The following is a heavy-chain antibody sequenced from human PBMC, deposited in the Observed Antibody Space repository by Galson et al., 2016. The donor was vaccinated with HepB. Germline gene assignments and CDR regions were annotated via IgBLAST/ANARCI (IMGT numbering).Heavy chain of an antibody. CDR3: ARAAGHEYYFYGMEV. CDR1: GGSISSSGYH. V-gene: IGHV4-39*01. J-gene: IGHJ6*02. D-gene: IGHD6-13*01. CDR2: IYYTGST. Sequence: ETLSLTCTVSGGSISSSGYHWGWIRQPPGKGLEWIGNIYYTGSTYYNPSLESRLSMSVDTSKNQFALTLTSVTAADTAVYYCARAAGHEYYFYGMEVWGQGTTVTVS.